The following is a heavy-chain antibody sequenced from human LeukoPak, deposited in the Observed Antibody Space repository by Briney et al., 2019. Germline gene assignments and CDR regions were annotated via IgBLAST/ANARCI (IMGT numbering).Heavy chain of an antibody. J-gene: IGHJ3*02. CDR3: ARDTWGYASAFDI. CDR2: ISGSGGST. V-gene: IGHV3-23*01. Sequence: GGSLRLSCAASRFTFSSYAMSWVRQAPGKGLEWVSAISGSGGSTYYADSVKGRFTISRDNSKNTLYLQMNSLRAEDTAEYYCARDTWGYASAFDIWGQGTMVTVSS. CDR1: RFTFSSYA. D-gene: IGHD5-12*01.